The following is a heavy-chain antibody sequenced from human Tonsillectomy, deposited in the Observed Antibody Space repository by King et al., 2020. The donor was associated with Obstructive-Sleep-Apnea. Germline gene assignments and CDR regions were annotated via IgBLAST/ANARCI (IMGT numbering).Heavy chain of an antibody. D-gene: IGHD1-1*01. CDR3: ARERVGGTGTTYYYYGMDV. Sequence: QLVQSGAEVKKPGASVKVSCKASGYTFTGYYMHWVRQAPGQGLEWMGWINPNSGGTNYAQKFQGGVTMTRDTAISPAYMELSRLRSYDTAVYYFARERVGGTGTTYYYYGMDVWGQGTTVTVSS. CDR2: INPNSGGT. J-gene: IGHJ6*02. V-gene: IGHV1-2*02. CDR1: GYTFTGYY.